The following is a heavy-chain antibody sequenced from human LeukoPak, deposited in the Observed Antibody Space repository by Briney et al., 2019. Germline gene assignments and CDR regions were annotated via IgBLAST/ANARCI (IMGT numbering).Heavy chain of an antibody. Sequence: SETLSLTCTVSGGSISSYYWSWIRQPAGKGLEWIGRIYTSGSTNYNPSLKSRVTMSVDTSKNQFSLKLSSVTAADTAVYYCARVGRGAASGYYYYVDVWGKGTTVTISS. J-gene: IGHJ6*03. CDR2: IYTSGST. CDR3: ARVGRGAASGYYYYVDV. V-gene: IGHV4-4*07. CDR1: GGSISSYY. D-gene: IGHD1-26*01.